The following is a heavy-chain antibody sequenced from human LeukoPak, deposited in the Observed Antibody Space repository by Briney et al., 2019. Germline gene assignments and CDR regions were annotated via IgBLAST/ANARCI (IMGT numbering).Heavy chain of an antibody. CDR1: GGAFSGYY. CDR3: ARGQRITIFGVVPKGARSAYMDV. D-gene: IGHD3-3*01. CDR2: INHSGST. J-gene: IGHJ6*03. V-gene: IGHV4-34*01. Sequence: SETLSLTCAAYGGAFSGYYWSWIRQPPGKGLEWIGEINHSGSTKYSPSLKSRVTISVDTSKNQFSLKLSSVTAADTAVYYCARGQRITIFGVVPKGARSAYMDVWGKGTTVTVSS.